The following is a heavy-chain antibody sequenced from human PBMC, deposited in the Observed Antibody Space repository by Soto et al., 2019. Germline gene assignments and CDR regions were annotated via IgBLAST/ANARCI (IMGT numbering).Heavy chain of an antibody. J-gene: IGHJ4*02. D-gene: IGHD1-1*01. V-gene: IGHV3-30*18. CDR2: TSYDGNNE. Sequence: GSLRLSCAAAGFTFSDYAMHWVRQAPGKGLEWVALTSYDGNNEYYTDSVKGRFTISRDNSKNTLFLQMNSPRPEDTAVYYCAKDKGVFNWATSYFDYWGQGALVTVSS. CDR1: GFTFSDYA. CDR3: AKDKGVFNWATSYFDY.